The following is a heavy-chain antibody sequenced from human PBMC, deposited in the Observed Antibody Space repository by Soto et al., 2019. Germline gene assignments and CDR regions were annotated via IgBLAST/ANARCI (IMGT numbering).Heavy chain of an antibody. CDR3: TTDLVRYFEWLLRQAGIDV. D-gene: IGHD3-9*01. J-gene: IGHJ6*02. CDR1: GFTFSNAW. CDR2: IKSKTDGGTT. Sequence: PGGSLRLSCAASGFTFSNAWMSWIRQAPGKGLEWVGRIKSKTDGGTTDYAAPVKGRFTISRDDSKNTLYLQMNSLKTEDTAVYYCTTDLVRYFEWLLRQAGIDVSGQGTTVTVYS. V-gene: IGHV3-15*01.